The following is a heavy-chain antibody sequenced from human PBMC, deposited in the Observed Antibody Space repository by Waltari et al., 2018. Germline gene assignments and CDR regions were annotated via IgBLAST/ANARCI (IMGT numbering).Heavy chain of an antibody. CDR3: ATYIGASVGTAAFDV. CDR2: VSYSGTT. V-gene: IGHV4-39*01. CDR1: GVSLTSNSHY. D-gene: IGHD5-12*01. Sequence: QLQLQESGPRLVRPSETLSLIFRVSGVSLTSNSHYCAWCRQSPGQVLEWIGTVSYSGTTYISPSLKSRVSVSRDTSKNQVSLRLGSVTAADMAVYYCATYIGASVGTAAFDVWGQGTMVTVSS. J-gene: IGHJ3*01.